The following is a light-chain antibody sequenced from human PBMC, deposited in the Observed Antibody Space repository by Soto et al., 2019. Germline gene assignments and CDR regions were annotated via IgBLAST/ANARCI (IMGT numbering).Light chain of an antibody. CDR3: PQYNNWPYT. Sequence: EIVMTQSPATLSVSPGERATLSCRASQSVSSNLAWYQQKPGQAPRLLIYGASTRATGIPARFSGSGSGTEFTLTNSSLQSEDFAVYCCPQYNNWPYTFGQGTKLEIK. V-gene: IGKV3-15*01. CDR2: GAS. J-gene: IGKJ2*01. CDR1: QSVSSN.